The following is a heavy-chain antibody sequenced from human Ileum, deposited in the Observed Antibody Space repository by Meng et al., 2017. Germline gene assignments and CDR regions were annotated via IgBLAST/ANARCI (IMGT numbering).Heavy chain of an antibody. D-gene: IGHD6-25*01. V-gene: IGHV6-1*01. J-gene: IGHJ4*02. CDR2: TYYRSNCNN. Sequence: QAPPDQTGHGVVKPALTLTLPVPISVYGRSIHSATWNWVRQSPSRGLEWMGRTYYRSNCNNDSALSVNSRITVNPDTSKNQISLQLTSVTPDDTAVYYCAREAHLAAFGHWGQGTLVTVSS. CDR3: AREAHLAAFGH. CDR1: VYGRSIHSAT.